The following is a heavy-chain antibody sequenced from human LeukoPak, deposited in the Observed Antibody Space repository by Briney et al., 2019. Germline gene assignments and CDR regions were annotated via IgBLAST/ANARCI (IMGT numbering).Heavy chain of an antibody. Sequence: GSLRLSCAASGFTFSSYWMSWIRQPPGKGLEWIGEINHSGSTNYNPSLKSRVTISVDTSKNQFSLKLSSVTAADTAVYYCARGGGSCYNYWGQGTLVTVSS. CDR3: ARGGGSCYNY. CDR1: GFTFSSYW. D-gene: IGHD2-2*02. CDR2: INHSGST. V-gene: IGHV4-34*01. J-gene: IGHJ4*02.